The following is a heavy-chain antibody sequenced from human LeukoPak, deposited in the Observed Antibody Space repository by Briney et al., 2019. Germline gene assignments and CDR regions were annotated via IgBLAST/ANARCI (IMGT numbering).Heavy chain of an antibody. J-gene: IGHJ4*02. CDR3: ARAPRRGYSYDHYYFDY. D-gene: IGHD5-18*01. CDR1: GGSFSGYY. Sequence: SETLSLTCAVYGGSFSGYYWSWIRQSPGKGLEWIGEINHSGSTNYNPSLKSRVTISVDTSKNQFSLKLSSVTAADTAVYYCARAPRRGYSYDHYYFDYWGQGTLVTVSS. CDR2: INHSGST. V-gene: IGHV4-34*01.